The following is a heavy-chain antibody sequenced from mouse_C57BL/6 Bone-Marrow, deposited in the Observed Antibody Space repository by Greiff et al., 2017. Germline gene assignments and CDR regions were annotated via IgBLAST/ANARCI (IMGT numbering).Heavy chain of an antibody. D-gene: IGHD1-1*01. CDR2: ISDGGSYT. Sequence: EVKVVESGGGLVKPGGSLKLSCAASGFTFSSYAMSWVRQTPEKRLEWVATISDGGSYTYYPDNVKGRFTISRDNAKNKLYMQMSHLKSEDTAMYYCARVCGSSFWAIDYWGQGTSVTVSS. CDR1: GFTFSSYA. CDR3: ARVCGSSFWAIDY. V-gene: IGHV5-4*03. J-gene: IGHJ4*01.